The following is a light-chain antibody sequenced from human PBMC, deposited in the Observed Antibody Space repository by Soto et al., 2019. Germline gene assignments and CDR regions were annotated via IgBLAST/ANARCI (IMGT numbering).Light chain of an antibody. CDR1: QSVRSDY. J-gene: IGKJ5*01. V-gene: IGKV3-11*01. CDR2: DAS. CDR3: QQRSNWLIT. Sequence: EIVLTQSPDTLSLSPGQRATLSCRGSQSVRSDYFAWYQQKPGQAPRLLIYDASNRATGIPARFSGSGSGTDFTLTISSLEPEDFAVYYCQQRSNWLITFGQGTRLEIK.